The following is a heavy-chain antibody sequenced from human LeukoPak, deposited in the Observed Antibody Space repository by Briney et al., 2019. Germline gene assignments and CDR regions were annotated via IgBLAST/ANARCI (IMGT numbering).Heavy chain of an antibody. J-gene: IGHJ4*02. V-gene: IGHV1-46*01. CDR2: INPSGGST. CDR1: GYTFTSYY. CDR3: ARGVAGTTSRGIFDY. D-gene: IGHD6-19*01. Sequence: ASVNVSCKASGYTFTSYYMHWVRQAPGQGLEWMGIINPSGGSTSYAQKFQARVTMTRDTSTSTVYMELSSLRSEDTAVYYCARGVAGTTSRGIFDYWGQGTLVTVSS.